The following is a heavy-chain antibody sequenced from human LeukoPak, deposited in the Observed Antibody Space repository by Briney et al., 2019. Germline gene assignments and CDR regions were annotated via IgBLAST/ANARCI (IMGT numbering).Heavy chain of an antibody. CDR2: IYSSGST. V-gene: IGHV4-59*01. J-gene: IGHJ5*02. CDR1: GGSFSGYY. CDR3: ARDRHGSGSAHSFDP. D-gene: IGHD3-10*01. Sequence: SETLSLTCAVHGGSFSGYYWSWIRQPPGKGLEWIAYIYSSGSTNYSPSLKSRVTISVDTSKNQFSLKVSSVTAADTAVYYCARDRHGSGSAHSFDPWGQGILVTVSS.